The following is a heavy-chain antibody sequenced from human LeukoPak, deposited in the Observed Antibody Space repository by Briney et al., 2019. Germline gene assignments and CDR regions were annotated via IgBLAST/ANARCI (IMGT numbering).Heavy chain of an antibody. CDR1: GYTFTTYG. CDR3: ARVRQQLVLRWFDP. V-gene: IGHV1-18*01. CDR2: ISPYNGNT. Sequence: ASVKFSCKASGYTFTTYGVSWVRQAPGQGLEWMGWISPYNGNTNYAQKLQGRVTMTTDTSTSTAYMELRSLRSDDTAVYYCARVRQQLVLRWFDPWGQGTLVTVSS. J-gene: IGHJ5*02. D-gene: IGHD6-13*01.